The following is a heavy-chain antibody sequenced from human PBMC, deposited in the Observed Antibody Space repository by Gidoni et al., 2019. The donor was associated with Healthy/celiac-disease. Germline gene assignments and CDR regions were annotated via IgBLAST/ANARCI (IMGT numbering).Heavy chain of an antibody. CDR3: AKVVAVAGVFDYFDY. V-gene: IGHV3-30*02. CDR2: IRYDGSNK. D-gene: IGHD6-19*01. J-gene: IGHJ4*02. Sequence: HWVRQAPGKGLEWVAFIRYDGSNKYYADSVKGRFTISRDNSKNTLYLQMNSLRAEDTAVYYCAKVVAVAGVFDYFDYWGQGTLVTVSS.